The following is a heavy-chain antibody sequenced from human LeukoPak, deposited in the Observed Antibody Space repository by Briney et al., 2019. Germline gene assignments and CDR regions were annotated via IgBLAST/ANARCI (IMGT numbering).Heavy chain of an antibody. CDR3: ARGYSSGWYGY. Sequence: PSETLSLTCAVYGGSFSGYSWSWIRQPPGKGLEWIGEINHSGSTNYNPSLKSRVTISVDTSKNQFSLKLSSVTAADTAVYYCARGYSSGWYGYWGQGTLVTVSS. V-gene: IGHV4-34*01. CDR2: INHSGST. CDR1: GGSFSGYS. J-gene: IGHJ4*02. D-gene: IGHD6-19*01.